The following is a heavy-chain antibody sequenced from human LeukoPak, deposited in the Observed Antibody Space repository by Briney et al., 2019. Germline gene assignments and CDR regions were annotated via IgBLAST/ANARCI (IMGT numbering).Heavy chain of an antibody. CDR3: ARHSHYDFWSGYLDY. CDR2: IDPSDSYT. V-gene: IGHV5-10-1*01. D-gene: IGHD3-3*01. Sequence: PGESLRISCKGSEYNFINSWINWVRQVPGKGLEWMGKIDPSDSYTSYSPSFQGHVTISADKSISAAFLQWSSLKASDTAMYYCARHSHYDFWSGYLDYWGQGTLVTVSS. J-gene: IGHJ4*02. CDR1: EYNFINSW.